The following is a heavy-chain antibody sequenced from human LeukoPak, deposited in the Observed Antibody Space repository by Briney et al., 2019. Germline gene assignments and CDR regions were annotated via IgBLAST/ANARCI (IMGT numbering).Heavy chain of an antibody. J-gene: IGHJ6*02. V-gene: IGHV4-31*03. D-gene: IGHD3-10*01. Sequence: SQTLSLTCTVSGGSISSGGYYWSWIRQDPGKGLEWIGYIYYSGNTYYNPSLKSRVAIAVDTSENQFSLKLTSMTAADTAVYYCARARMSGVRGVPYYYYGMDVWGQGTTVTVSS. CDR2: IYYSGNT. CDR3: ARARMSGVRGVPYYYYGMDV. CDR1: GGSISSGGYY.